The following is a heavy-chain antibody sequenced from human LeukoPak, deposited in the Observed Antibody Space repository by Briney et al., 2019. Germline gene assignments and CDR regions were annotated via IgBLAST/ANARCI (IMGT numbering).Heavy chain of an antibody. V-gene: IGHV4-34*01. CDR3: ARAHSIRSVVIISRFDY. CDR1: GGSFSGYY. Sequence: SETLSLTCAGYGGSFSGYYWSWLRQPPRKGLEWIGEINHSGSTNYNPSLKSRVTISVDTSKNQFSLKLSSVTAADTAVYYCARAHSIRSVVIISRFDYWGQGTLVTVSS. J-gene: IGHJ4*02. CDR2: INHSGST. D-gene: IGHD3-3*01.